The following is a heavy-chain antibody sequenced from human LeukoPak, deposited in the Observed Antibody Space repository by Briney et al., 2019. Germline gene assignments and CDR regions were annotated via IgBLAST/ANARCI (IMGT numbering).Heavy chain of an antibody. V-gene: IGHV3-48*01. CDR3: SRGFHRYNYDSGAYSVY. Sequence: PGGSLRLSCAAFGFIFTSYSMNWVRQAPGKGLEWISYISSSSSTIYYADSVRGRFTISRDNAKNSLYLQMNSLRAEDTAVYYCSRGFHRYNYDSGAYSVYWGQGTLVTVSS. J-gene: IGHJ4*02. CDR1: GFIFTSYS. CDR2: ISSSSSTI. D-gene: IGHD3-22*01.